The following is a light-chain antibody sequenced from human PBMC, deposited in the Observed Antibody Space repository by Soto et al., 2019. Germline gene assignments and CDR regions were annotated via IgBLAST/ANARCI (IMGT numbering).Light chain of an antibody. CDR2: DAS. CDR1: QRVTDW. Sequence: DIQLTQSPSTLSASVGDRVTITCRASQRVTDWLAWYQQKPGKAPKLLIYDASSLQSGVPSRFSGSGSGTAFSLTTSSLPPDEFATYYCQQYYRSCTFGQGTKVEIK. J-gene: IGKJ2*02. V-gene: IGKV1-5*01. CDR3: QQYYRSCT.